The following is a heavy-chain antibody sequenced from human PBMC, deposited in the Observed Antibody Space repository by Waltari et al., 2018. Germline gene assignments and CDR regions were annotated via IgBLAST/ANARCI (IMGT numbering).Heavy chain of an antibody. D-gene: IGHD2-2*01. J-gene: IGHJ4*02. V-gene: IGHV1-24*01. CDR1: GYTLSAVS. CDR2: VEHEKSET. Sequence: QVQLVQSGAEVKKPGASVKVSCKVSGYTLSAVSMHWVRQAPGKGVEWMGGVEHEKSETIYEQKVQGRVTMTEDTATDTAYMEVTSLRSEDTAVYYCTTDMTSYFFEYWGQGTLVTVSS. CDR3: TTDMTSYFFEY.